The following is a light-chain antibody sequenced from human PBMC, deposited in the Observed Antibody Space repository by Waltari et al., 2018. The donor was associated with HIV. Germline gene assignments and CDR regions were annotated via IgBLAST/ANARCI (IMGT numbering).Light chain of an antibody. CDR3: AAWDDSLNAPV. J-gene: IGLJ3*02. CDR2: SNN. Sequence: QSVLTPPPSASGTPGQRVTPSCSGSSSTIGSTTVNWYQQLPGTAPKLLIYSNNQRPSGVPDRFSGSKSGTSASLAISGLQSEDEADYYCAAWDDSLNAPVFGGGTKLTVL. CDR1: SSTIGSTT. V-gene: IGLV1-44*01.